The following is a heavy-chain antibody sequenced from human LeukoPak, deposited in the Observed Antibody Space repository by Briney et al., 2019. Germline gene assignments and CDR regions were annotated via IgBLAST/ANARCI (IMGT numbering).Heavy chain of an antibody. CDR1: GITLSNYG. V-gene: IGHV3-23*01. D-gene: IGHD3-10*01. CDR2: ISGGGGGT. CDR3: AKRGVVVRVILVGFHKEANYFDS. Sequence: PGGSLRLSCAVSGITLSNYGMSWVRQAPGKALEWVAGISGGGGGTNYADSVKGRFTISRDNPKNTLYLQMHSLRAEDTAVYFCAKRGVVVRVILVGFHKEANYFDSWGQGALVTVSS. J-gene: IGHJ4*02.